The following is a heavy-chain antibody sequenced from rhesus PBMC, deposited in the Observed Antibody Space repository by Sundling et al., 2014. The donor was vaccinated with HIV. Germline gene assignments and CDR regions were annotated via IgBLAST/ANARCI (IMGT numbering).Heavy chain of an antibody. D-gene: IGHD2-27*01. V-gene: IGHV3-100*01. CDR1: GFTFTNYV. CDR3: VRDLEYCSGIYCYNYFDY. CDR2: ISKSGGTT. Sequence: EVQLVESGGGLVKPGGSLRLSCAASGFTFTNYVLHWVRQAPGKGLEWVSIISKSGGTTKYADSVKGRFTISRDNAKNSLFLEIDSLRAEDTAVYYCVRDLEYCSGIYCYNYFDYWGQGVLVTVSS. J-gene: IGHJ4*01.